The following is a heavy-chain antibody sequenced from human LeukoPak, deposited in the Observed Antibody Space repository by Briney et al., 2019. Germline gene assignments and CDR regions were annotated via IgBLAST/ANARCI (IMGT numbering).Heavy chain of an antibody. Sequence: PRASVKVSCKASGYTFTSYGISWVRQAPGQGLEWMGWVSAYNGNTNYAQKLQGRVTMTTDTSTSTAYMELRSLRSDDTAVYYCARGPLNWNYAPYFDYWGQGTLVTVSS. J-gene: IGHJ4*02. V-gene: IGHV1-18*01. D-gene: IGHD1-7*01. CDR2: VSAYNGNT. CDR3: ARGPLNWNYAPYFDY. CDR1: GYTFTSYG.